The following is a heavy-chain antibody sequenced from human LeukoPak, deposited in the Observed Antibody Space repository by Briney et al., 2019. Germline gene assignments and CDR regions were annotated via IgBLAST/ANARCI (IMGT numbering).Heavy chain of an antibody. D-gene: IGHD2-15*01. CDR2: ISGYNGNT. CDR1: GYTFTSYG. Sequence: ASVKVSCKASGYTFTSYGISWVRQARGQGLEWMGWISGYNGNTHYAQNLQGRVTMTTDTSTSTAYMELRSLRSDDTAVYYCARGPYCSGGTCYSQYFDYWGQGTLVTVSS. V-gene: IGHV1-18*01. J-gene: IGHJ4*02. CDR3: ARGPYCSGGTCYSQYFDY.